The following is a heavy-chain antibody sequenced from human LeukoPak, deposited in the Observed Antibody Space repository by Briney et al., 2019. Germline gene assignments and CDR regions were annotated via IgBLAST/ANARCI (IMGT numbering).Heavy chain of an antibody. CDR1: GFTFSSYA. V-gene: IGHV3-30-3*01. CDR3: ARRGP. J-gene: IGHJ5*02. Sequence: GGSLRLSCAASGFTFSSYAMHWVRQAPGKGLEWVAVISYDGSNKYYADSVKGRFTISRDNSKNTLYLQMNSLRAEDTAVYYCARRGPWGRGTLVTVSS. CDR2: ISYDGSNK.